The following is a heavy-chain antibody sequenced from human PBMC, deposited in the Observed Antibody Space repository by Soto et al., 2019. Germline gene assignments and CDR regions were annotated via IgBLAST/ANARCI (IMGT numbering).Heavy chain of an antibody. V-gene: IGHV3-33*01. J-gene: IGHJ6*02. Sequence: GGSLRLSCAASGFTFSSYGMHWVRQAPGKGLEWVAVIWYDGSNKYYADSVKGRFTISRDNSKNTLYLQMNSLRAEDTAVYYCARERQQLPYYYYYYGMDVWGQGTTVTVSS. CDR3: ARERQQLPYYYYYYGMDV. CDR1: GFTFSSYG. CDR2: IWYDGSNK. D-gene: IGHD6-13*01.